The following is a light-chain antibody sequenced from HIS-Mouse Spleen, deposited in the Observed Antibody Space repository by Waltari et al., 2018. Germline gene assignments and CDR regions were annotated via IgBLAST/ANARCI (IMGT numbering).Light chain of an antibody. CDR1: SSDVGGYNY. CDR3: SSYTSSSPYVV. J-gene: IGLJ2*01. V-gene: IGLV2-14*01. Sequence: QSALTQPASVSGSPGQSITISCTGTSSDVGGYNYVSWYQKHPGKAPNLMIYEVSNRPSGVSNRFSGSKSGNTASLTISGLQAEDEADYYCSSYTSSSPYVVFGGGTKLTVL. CDR2: EVS.